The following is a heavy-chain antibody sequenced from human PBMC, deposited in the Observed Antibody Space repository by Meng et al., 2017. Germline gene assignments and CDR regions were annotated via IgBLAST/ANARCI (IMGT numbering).Heavy chain of an antibody. D-gene: IGHD2/OR15-2a*01. V-gene: IGHV4-34*01. CDR2: INHSGST. CDR1: GGSFSGYY. Sequence: VPVQQWGAGLLKPSETLSLTCAVYGGSFSGYYWSWIRQPPGKGLEWIGEINHSGSTNYNPSLKSRVTISVDTSKNQFSLKLSSVTAADTAVYYCARVGSFLRDYWGQGTLVTVSS. CDR3: ARVGSFLRDY. J-gene: IGHJ4*02.